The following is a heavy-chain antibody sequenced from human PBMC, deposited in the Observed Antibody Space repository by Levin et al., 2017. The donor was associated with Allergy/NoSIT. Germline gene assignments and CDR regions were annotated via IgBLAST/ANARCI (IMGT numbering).Heavy chain of an antibody. CDR2: IDWADDK. V-gene: IGHV2-70*01. CDR1: GFSLSTSGMS. Sequence: VSGPTLVKPTQTLTLTCTFSGFSLSTSGMSVSWIRQPPGKALEWLALIDWADDKYYSTSLQTRLTISKDTSKNQVVLSMTNMDPVDTATYFCARMSHGDYNTRFDPWGQGTLVTVSS. D-gene: IGHD4-17*01. J-gene: IGHJ5*02. CDR3: ARMSHGDYNTRFDP.